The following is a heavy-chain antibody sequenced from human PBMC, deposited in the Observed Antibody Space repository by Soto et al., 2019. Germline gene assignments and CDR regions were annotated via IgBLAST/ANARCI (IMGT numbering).Heavy chain of an antibody. V-gene: IGHV3-30-3*01. J-gene: IGHJ4*02. D-gene: IGHD2-15*01. Sequence: QVQLVESGGGVVQPGRSLRLSCAASGFTFSSYAMHWVRQAPGKGLEWVAVISYDGSNKYYADSVKGRFTISRDNSKNTRYLQMNSLRAEDTAVYSCATEDSPRNYFAYWGQGTLVTVSP. CDR3: ATEDSPRNYFAY. CDR2: ISYDGSNK. CDR1: GFTFSSYA.